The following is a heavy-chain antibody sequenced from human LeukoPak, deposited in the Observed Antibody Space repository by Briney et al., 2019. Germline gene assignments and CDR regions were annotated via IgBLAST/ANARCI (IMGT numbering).Heavy chain of an antibody. J-gene: IGHJ6*03. CDR2: FDPEDGET. V-gene: IGHV1-24*01. CDR3: ATLTAGSYGRTYYYHMDV. D-gene: IGHD5-18*01. Sequence: ASVKVSCKVSGYTLTELSMHWVRQAPGKGLEWMGGFDPEDGETIYAQKFQGRVTMTEDTSTDTAYMELSSLRSEDTAVYYCATLTAGSYGRTYYYHMDVWGKGTTVTVSS. CDR1: GYTLTELS.